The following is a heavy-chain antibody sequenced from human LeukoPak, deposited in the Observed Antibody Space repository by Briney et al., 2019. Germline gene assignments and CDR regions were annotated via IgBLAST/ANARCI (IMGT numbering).Heavy chain of an antibody. CDR2: VYYSGST. D-gene: IGHD5/OR15-5a*01. CDR1: GGSISTYY. J-gene: IGHJ3*02. V-gene: IGHV4-59*08. Sequence: PSETLSLTCTVSGGSISTYYWSWIRQSPGKGLEWIGSVYYSGSTNYSPSLKGRVRISVDTSKNQFSLELSSVTAADTAVYYCAVNSTKHTFDIWGQGTMVTVSS. CDR3: AVNSTKHTFDI.